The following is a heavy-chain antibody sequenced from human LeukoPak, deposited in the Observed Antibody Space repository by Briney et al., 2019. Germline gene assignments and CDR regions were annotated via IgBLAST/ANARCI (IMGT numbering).Heavy chain of an antibody. D-gene: IGHD4-11*01. J-gene: IGHJ4*02. Sequence: GGSLRLSCAASGFTFSDYYMSWIRQAPGKGLEWVSYISSSGSTIYYADSVKGRFTISRDNAKHSLYLQMNSLRAEDTAVYYCARSAPSRRYYFDYWGQGTLVTVSS. CDR3: ARSAPSRRYYFDY. V-gene: IGHV3-11*04. CDR1: GFTFSDYY. CDR2: ISSSGSTI.